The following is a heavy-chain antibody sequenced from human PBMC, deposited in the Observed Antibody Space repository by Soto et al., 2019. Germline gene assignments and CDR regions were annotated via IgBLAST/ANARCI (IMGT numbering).Heavy chain of an antibody. V-gene: IGHV1-69*01. CDR2: IIPKFGSA. CDR1: RGTFSSYA. Sequence: QMQLVQSGAEVKKPGSSVNVSCKASRGTFSSYAINWVRQAPGQGLEWMGGIIPKFGSANYAQKFQGRVTITADESTSTAYMELSSLRSEDTALYYCARAGVLKWFDPWAQGTLVTVSS. J-gene: IGHJ5*02. CDR3: ARAGVLKWFDP. D-gene: IGHD6-19*01.